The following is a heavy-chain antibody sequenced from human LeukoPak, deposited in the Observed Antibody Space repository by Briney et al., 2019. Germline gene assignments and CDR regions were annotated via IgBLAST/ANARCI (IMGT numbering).Heavy chain of an antibody. CDR2: IIPIFGTA. D-gene: IGHD3-3*01. J-gene: IGHJ4*02. V-gene: IGHV1-69*06. CDR3: AAWSGYNFGY. Sequence: GASVSVSCKASGGTFSSYSISWVRQAPGQGLEWMGRIIPIFGTANYAQKFQGRVTITADKSTSTDYMELSSLRSEDAAVYYCAAWSGYNFGYWGQGTLVTVSS. CDR1: GGTFSSYS.